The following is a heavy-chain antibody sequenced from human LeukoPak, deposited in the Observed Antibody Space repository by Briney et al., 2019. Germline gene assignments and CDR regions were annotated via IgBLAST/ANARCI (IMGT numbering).Heavy chain of an antibody. CDR3: ARDAEYYYDSSGYYY. D-gene: IGHD3-22*01. V-gene: IGHV3-30*04. CDR1: GFTFSSYA. J-gene: IGHJ4*02. CDR2: ISYDGSNK. Sequence: TGRSLRLSCAASGFTFSSYATHWVRQAPGKGLEWVAVISYDGSNKYYADSVKGRFTISRDNSKNTLYLQMNSLRAEDTAVYYCARDAEYYYDSSGYYYWGQGTLVTVSS.